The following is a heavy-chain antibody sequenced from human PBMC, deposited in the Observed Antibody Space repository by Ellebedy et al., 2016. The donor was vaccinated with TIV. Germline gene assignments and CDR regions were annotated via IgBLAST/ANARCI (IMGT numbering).Heavy chain of an antibody. Sequence: AASVKVSCKASGYTFTTYAMHWVRQAPGHRLEWMGWINAGNGNTKYSQKFQGRVTITRDTSASTAYMELSSLRSEDTAVYYCARDRGWLQFEFDYWGQGTLVTVSS. CDR3: ARDRGWLQFEFDY. D-gene: IGHD5-24*01. CDR1: GYTFTTYA. CDR2: INAGNGNT. V-gene: IGHV1-3*01. J-gene: IGHJ4*02.